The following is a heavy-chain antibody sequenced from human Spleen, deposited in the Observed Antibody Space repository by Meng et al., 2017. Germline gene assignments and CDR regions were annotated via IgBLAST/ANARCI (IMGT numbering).Heavy chain of an antibody. Sequence: GQMVGSGGGLVQPGGSLGLSCAASGFTFRSYAMGWVRQAPGKGLEWVSAISGSGGSTYYADSVKGRFTISRDNSKNTLYLQMNSLRAEDTAVYYCAKVVITYWYFDLWGRGTLVTVSS. D-gene: IGHD3-22*01. CDR3: AKVVITYWYFDL. CDR2: ISGSGGST. CDR1: GFTFRSYA. V-gene: IGHV3-23*04. J-gene: IGHJ2*01.